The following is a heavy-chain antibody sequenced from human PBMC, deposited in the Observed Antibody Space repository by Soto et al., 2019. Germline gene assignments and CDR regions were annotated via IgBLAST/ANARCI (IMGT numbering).Heavy chain of an antibody. CDR1: GGSISSGGYY. CDR3: ARGIAAAGYDY. CDR2: IYYSGST. D-gene: IGHD6-13*01. J-gene: IGHJ4*02. V-gene: IGHV4-31*03. Sequence: SETLSLTCTVSGGSISSGGYYWSWIRQHPGKGLEWIGYIYYSGSTYYNPSLKSRVTISVDTSKNQFSLKLSSVTAADTAVYYCARGIAAAGYDYWGRGTLVTVSS.